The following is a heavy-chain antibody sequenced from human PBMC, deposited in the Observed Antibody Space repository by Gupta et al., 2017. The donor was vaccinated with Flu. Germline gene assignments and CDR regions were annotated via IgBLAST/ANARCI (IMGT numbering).Heavy chain of an antibody. D-gene: IGHD3-10*01. V-gene: IGHV3-11*05. CDR2: ISGSGSDT. Sequence: QVQLVESGGGLVKPGGSLRLSCAASGFTFSAYYMSWIRQAPGKGLEWVSYISGSGSDTKYADSVKGRFTIPRDNAKNSLYVQMNSLRAEDTAVYYCVRDVRGPYVWGQGTTVTVSS. CDR3: VRDVRGPYV. J-gene: IGHJ6*02. CDR1: GFTFSAYY.